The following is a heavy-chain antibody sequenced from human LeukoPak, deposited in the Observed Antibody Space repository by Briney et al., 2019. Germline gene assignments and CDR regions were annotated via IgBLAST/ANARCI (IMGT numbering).Heavy chain of an antibody. V-gene: IGHV3-48*01. D-gene: IGHD2-2*01. CDR3: ARSAPEVYCSSTSCYLPQNYYYYYMDV. J-gene: IGHJ6*03. CDR2: ISISSSTI. CDR1: GFTFSSYS. Sequence: GGSLRLSCAASGFTFSSYSMNWVRQAPGKGLEWVSYISISSSTIYYADSVKGRFTISRDNAKNSLYLQMYSLRAEDTAVYYCARSAPEVYCSSTSCYLPQNYYYYYMDVWGKGTTVTVSS.